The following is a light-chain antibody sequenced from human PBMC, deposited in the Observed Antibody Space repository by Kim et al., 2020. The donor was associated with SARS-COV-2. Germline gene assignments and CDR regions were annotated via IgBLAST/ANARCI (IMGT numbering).Light chain of an antibody. CDR1: QSINSRS. CDR2: AAS. CDR3: QQYDDPSYT. J-gene: IGKJ2*01. V-gene: IGKV3-20*01. Sequence: EIALTQSPGTLSLSPGESATLSCRASQSINSRSLTWYQQKVGQAPRLIVYAASSRATGIPDRFSGSGSGTDFTLTISRLEPEDSAMHYCQQYDDPSYTFGQGTKLEI.